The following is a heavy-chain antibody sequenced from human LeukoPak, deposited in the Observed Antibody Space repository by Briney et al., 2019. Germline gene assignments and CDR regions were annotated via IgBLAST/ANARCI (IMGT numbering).Heavy chain of an antibody. D-gene: IGHD2-8*01. CDR1: EFSFSIYS. J-gene: IGHJ4*02. Sequence: GGSLRLSCAASEFSFSIYSMNWVRQAPGKGLEWVSSISSSGNYIEYADSVKGRITISRDNAKNSLYLQMNSLRAEDTAVCYCATSGCTNCFCDYWGQGTLVTVSS. CDR3: ATSGCTNCFCDY. V-gene: IGHV3-21*01. CDR2: ISSSGNYI.